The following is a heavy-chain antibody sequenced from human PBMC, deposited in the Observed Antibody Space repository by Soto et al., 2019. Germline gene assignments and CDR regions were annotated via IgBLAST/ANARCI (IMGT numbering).Heavy chain of an antibody. CDR2: IIPIFGTA. CDR1: GGTFSSYA. J-gene: IGHJ4*02. CDR3: ARSWDSYGSPPFDY. V-gene: IGHV1-69*01. D-gene: IGHD5-18*01. Sequence: QVQLVQSGAEVKKPGSSVKVSCKASGGTFSSYAISWVRQAPGQGLEWMGGIIPIFGTANYAQQFQGRVTITADESTSTAYMELSSLRSEDTAVYYCARSWDSYGSPPFDYWGQGTLVTVSS.